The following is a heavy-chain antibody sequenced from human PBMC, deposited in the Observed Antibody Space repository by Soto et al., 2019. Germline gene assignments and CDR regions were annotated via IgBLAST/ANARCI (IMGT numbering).Heavy chain of an antibody. Sequence: QVQLVQSGPEVKKPGASVKVSCKASGYTFTNYGFNWVRQDPGQGLEWLGWISAYNGHTKYSQTVPARVIMTTDTSKSTTYLELKSLTSDDAAMYYYAREGAGTGQRGYLGQGTLVTVSS. V-gene: IGHV1-18*01. CDR2: ISAYNGHT. D-gene: IGHD3-9*01. CDR1: GYTFTNYG. CDR3: AREGAGTGQRGY. J-gene: IGHJ4*02.